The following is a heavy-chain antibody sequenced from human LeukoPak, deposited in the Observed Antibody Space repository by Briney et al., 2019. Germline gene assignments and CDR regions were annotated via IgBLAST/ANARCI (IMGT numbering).Heavy chain of an antibody. J-gene: IGHJ4*02. CDR3: ARIAVAGMDGDY. CDR2: INPNSGGT. V-gene: IGHV1-2*02. CDR1: GYTFTGYY. Sequence: ASVKVSCKASGYTFTGYYMHWVRQAPGQGLEWMGWINPNSGGTNYAQKFQGRATTTRDTSISTAYMELSRLRSDDTAVYYCARIAVAGMDGDYWGQGTLVTVSS. D-gene: IGHD6-19*01.